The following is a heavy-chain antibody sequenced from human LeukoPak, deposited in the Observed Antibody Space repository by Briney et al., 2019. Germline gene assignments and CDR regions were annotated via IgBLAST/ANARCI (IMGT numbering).Heavy chain of an antibody. Sequence: SETLSLTCTVSGGSITSTDWWSWVRQSPGKGLEWIGEIYQRGNTNYNPSLKSRVTISVDKSKNQFSLKLSSVTAADTAVYYCARNGYYCHDNWGQGTLVTVPS. CDR3: ARNGYYCHDN. D-gene: IGHD3-3*01. CDR2: IYQRGNT. J-gene: IGHJ4*02. CDR1: GGSITSTDW. V-gene: IGHV4-4*02.